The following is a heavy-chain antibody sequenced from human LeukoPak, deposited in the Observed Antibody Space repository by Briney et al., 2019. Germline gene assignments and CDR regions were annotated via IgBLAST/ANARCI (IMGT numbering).Heavy chain of an antibody. J-gene: IGHJ4*02. CDR2: IYHSGST. D-gene: IGHD3-22*01. Sequence: SETLSLTCTVSGYSISSGYYWGWIRQPPGQGLEWIGSIYHSGSTYYNPSLKSRVTISVDTSKNQFSLKLSSVTAADTAVYYCAREGGGYYYDSSDSYWGQGTLVTVSS. V-gene: IGHV4-38-2*02. CDR1: GYSISSGYY. CDR3: AREGGGYYYDSSDSY.